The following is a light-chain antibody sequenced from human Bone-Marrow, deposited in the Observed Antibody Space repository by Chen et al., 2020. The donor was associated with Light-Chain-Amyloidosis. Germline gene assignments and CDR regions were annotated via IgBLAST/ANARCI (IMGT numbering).Light chain of an antibody. J-gene: IGLJ2*01. Sequence: SYELTQPPSLSVSPGQPARITCSGDALPKENAYWYQQKPGQAPVLVIYKDSERPLGIPERFSGSSSGTTVTLTISGVQAEDEADYYCQSADSSGSYLVIFGGGTKLTVL. CDR1: ALPKEN. V-gene: IGLV3-25*03. CDR3: QSADSSGSYLVI. CDR2: KDS.